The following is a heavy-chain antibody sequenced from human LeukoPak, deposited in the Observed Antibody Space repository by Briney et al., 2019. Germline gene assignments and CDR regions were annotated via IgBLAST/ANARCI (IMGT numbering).Heavy chain of an antibody. J-gene: IGHJ3*02. Sequence: GGSLRLSCAASGFTFSSYSMNWVRQAPGKGLEWVSSISSSSSYIYYADSVKGRFTISRDNAKNSLYLQMNSLRAEDTALYYCARSYSGSYYAAFDIWGQGTMVTVSS. CDR1: GFTFSSYS. V-gene: IGHV3-21*01. D-gene: IGHD1-26*01. CDR3: ARSYSGSYYAAFDI. CDR2: ISSSSSYI.